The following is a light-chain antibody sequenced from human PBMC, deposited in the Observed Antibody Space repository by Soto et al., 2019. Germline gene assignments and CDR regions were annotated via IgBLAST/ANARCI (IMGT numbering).Light chain of an antibody. Sequence: SYELTQPLSVSVALGQTARITCGGNNIGSKNVHWYQQKPGQAPVLVIYRDSNRPSGIPERFSGSNSGNTATLTISIAQAGDEADYYCHVWDSSTARVFGGGTKLTVL. CDR3: HVWDSSTARV. V-gene: IGLV3-9*01. CDR2: RDS. J-gene: IGLJ3*02. CDR1: NIGSKN.